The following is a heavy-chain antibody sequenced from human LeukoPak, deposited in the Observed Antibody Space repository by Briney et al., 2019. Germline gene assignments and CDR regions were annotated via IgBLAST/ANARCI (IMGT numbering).Heavy chain of an antibody. D-gene: IGHD6-13*01. CDR1: GFTFTDYW. J-gene: IGHJ4*01. CDR3: ARDGTAAGLYFDL. V-gene: IGHV3-7*01. Sequence: GGSLRLSCAVSGFTFTDYWMKWVRQAPGKGLEWVASIRQDGGEKSYVDSVKGRFTISRDNTKSSLYLQINSLRAEDTAVDYCARDGTAAGLYFDLWGQGTLVTVSS. CDR2: IRQDGGEK.